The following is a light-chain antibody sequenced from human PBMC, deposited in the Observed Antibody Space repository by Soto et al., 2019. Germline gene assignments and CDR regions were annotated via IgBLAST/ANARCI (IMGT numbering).Light chain of an antibody. CDR1: QSLVHSDGNTY. J-gene: IGKJ3*01. V-gene: IGKV2-24*01. CDR3: MQGIQFPFT. Sequence: DIVMTQTPLSSPVTLGQPASISCRSSQSLVHSDGNTYLTWLQQRPGQPPRLLIYQSSNRFSGGPGRIKGRGAGTDLTLKISRVEAEDVGVYYCMQGIQFPFTFGPGTTVDIK. CDR2: QSS.